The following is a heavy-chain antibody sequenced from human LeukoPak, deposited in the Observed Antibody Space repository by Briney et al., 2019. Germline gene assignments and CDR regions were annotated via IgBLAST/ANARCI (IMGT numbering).Heavy chain of an antibody. CDR1: GFTFSSYA. Sequence: GGSLRLSCAASGFTFSSYAIHWVRQAPGKGLEYVSAISSNGGSTYYANSVKGRFTISRDNSKNTLYLQMGSLRAEDMAVYYCARWGLTLAIDYWGQGTLVTVSS. J-gene: IGHJ4*02. CDR3: ARWGLTLAIDY. CDR2: ISSNGGST. D-gene: IGHD2-21*02. V-gene: IGHV3-64*01.